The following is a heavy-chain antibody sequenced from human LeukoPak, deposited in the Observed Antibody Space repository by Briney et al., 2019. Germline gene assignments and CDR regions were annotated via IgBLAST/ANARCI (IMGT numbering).Heavy chain of an antibody. V-gene: IGHV4-34*01. J-gene: IGHJ4*02. CDR1: GGSFSGYY. CDR3: AKGGPDSGLDH. CDR2: INHRGNT. D-gene: IGHD3-10*01. Sequence: SETLSLTCAVYGGSFSGYYWSWIRQPPGKGLEWIGEINHRGNTFYSPSLKSRSTISIDTSKNQFSLKLTSATAADTAVYFCAKGGPDSGLDHWGQGTLVRVSS.